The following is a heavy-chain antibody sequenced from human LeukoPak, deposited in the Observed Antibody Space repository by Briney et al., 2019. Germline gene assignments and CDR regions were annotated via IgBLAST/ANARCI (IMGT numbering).Heavy chain of an antibody. CDR3: ASRPRDAAALGY. CDR1: GFTVSGVY. D-gene: IGHD6-13*01. J-gene: IGHJ4*02. V-gene: IGHV3-53*01. CDR2: IYSDDST. Sequence: GGSLRLSCVASGFTVSGVYMSWVRQAPGQGLDWVSVIYSDDSTYYADSVKGRFTISRDNSKNTLNLQMNSLRAEDTAVYYCASRPRDAAALGYWGQGTLVTVSS.